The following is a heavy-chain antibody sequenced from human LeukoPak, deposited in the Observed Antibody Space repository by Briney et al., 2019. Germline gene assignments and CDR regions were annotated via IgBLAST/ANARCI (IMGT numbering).Heavy chain of an antibody. D-gene: IGHD6-19*01. Sequence: SETLSLTCAVSGGSISSSSWWSWVRQPPGKGPEWIGEIHHSGSTNLNPSLKSRVTMSVDNAKNQFSLKVTSVTAADTAVYYCARGRRYRAVAGFDYWGQGTLVTVSS. CDR2: IHHSGST. CDR3: ARGRRYRAVAGFDY. J-gene: IGHJ4*02. V-gene: IGHV4-4*02. CDR1: GGSISSSSW.